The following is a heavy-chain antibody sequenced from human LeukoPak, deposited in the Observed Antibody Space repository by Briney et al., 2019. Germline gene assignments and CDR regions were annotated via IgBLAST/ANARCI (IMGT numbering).Heavy chain of an antibody. D-gene: IGHD2-21*02. J-gene: IGHJ6*03. Sequence: GGSLRLSCAASGFTFSSYWMHWVRQAPGKGLVWVSRINSDGSSTSYADSVKGRFTISRDNAKNTLYLQMNSLRAEDTAVYYCARVGAYCGGDCYRANYYYYMDVWGKGTTVTVSS. CDR2: INSDGSST. CDR3: ARVGAYCGGDCYRANYYYYMDV. V-gene: IGHV3-74*01. CDR1: GFTFSSYW.